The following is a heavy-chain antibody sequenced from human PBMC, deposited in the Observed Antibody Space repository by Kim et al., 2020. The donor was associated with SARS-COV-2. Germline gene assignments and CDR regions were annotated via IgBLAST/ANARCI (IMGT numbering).Heavy chain of an antibody. CDR2: ISGSGGST. CDR1: GFTFSSYA. Sequence: GGSLRLSCAASGFTFSSYAMSWVRQAPGKGLEWVAAISGSGGSTYYADSVKGRFTISRDNSKNTLYLQMNSLRAEDTAVYYCAKDAIQSPEHELFDYGGQGTLVTVSS. CDR3: AKDAIQSPEHELFDY. V-gene: IGHV3-23*01. J-gene: IGHJ4*02. D-gene: IGHD1-1*01.